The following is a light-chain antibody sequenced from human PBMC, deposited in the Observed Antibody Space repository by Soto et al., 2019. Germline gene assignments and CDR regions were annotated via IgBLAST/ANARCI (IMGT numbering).Light chain of an antibody. CDR2: EGN. CDR3: RSKTVSRTPFD. J-gene: IGLJ1*01. CDR1: SXDVGGYNY. Sequence: QSVLTQPGSVSGSPGQSITISCTRTSXDVGGYNYVSWYQQHPGNAPRLMIYEGNGRPSGVPNRFSGSKTVNTASLPIPGLQAEDVAEYYCRSKTVSRTPFDFGTGTKV. V-gene: IGLV2-14*01.